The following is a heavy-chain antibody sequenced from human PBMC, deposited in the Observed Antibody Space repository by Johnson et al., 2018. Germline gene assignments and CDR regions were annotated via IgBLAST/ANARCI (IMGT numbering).Heavy chain of an antibody. Sequence: VQLVESGGGVVQPGRSLRLSCAASGFTFDDYAMHWVRQAPGKGLEWVSGISWNSGSIGYADSVKGRFTISRDNAKNPLYLQMNSLRDEDTAVYYCARFDYDTWGQGTMVTVSS. V-gene: IGHV3-9*01. CDR2: ISWNSGSI. CDR3: ARFDYDT. J-gene: IGHJ3*02. D-gene: IGHD3-9*01. CDR1: GFTFDDYA.